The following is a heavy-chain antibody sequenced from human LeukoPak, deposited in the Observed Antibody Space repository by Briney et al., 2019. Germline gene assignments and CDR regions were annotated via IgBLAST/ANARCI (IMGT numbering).Heavy chain of an antibody. J-gene: IGHJ4*02. CDR3: AREDILYYGTSN. D-gene: IGHD1-14*01. CDR2: INHSGST. V-gene: IGHV4-34*01. CDR1: GGSFSGYY. Sequence: SETLSLTCAVYGGSFSGYYWSWIRQPPEKGLEWIGEINHSGSTNYNPSLKSRVTISVDTSKNQFSLKLRSVTAADTAVYYCAREDILYYGTSNWGQGTLVTVSS.